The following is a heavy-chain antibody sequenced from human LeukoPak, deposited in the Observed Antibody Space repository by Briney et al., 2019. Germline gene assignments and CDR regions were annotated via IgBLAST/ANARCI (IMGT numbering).Heavy chain of an antibody. CDR2: ISYSSSYT. Sequence: PGGSLRLSCAASGFTFSDYYLSWIRQAPGKGLEWLSYISYSSSYTNYADSVKGRFTISRDTAKNSLYLQMNSLRDEDTALYYCARDVFYAFDIWGLGTVVTVSS. V-gene: IGHV3-11*06. D-gene: IGHD5/OR15-5a*01. J-gene: IGHJ3*02. CDR3: ARDVFYAFDI. CDR1: GFTFSDYY.